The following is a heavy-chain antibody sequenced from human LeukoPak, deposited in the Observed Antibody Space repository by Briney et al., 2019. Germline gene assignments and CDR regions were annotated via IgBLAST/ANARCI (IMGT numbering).Heavy chain of an antibody. CDR2: IYISGST. V-gene: IGHV4-4*07. J-gene: IGHJ4*02. D-gene: IGHD4-17*01. CDR1: GGSISIYY. Sequence: SETLSLTCTVSGGSISIYYWSWIRQPAGKGLEWFGHIYISGSTNYNPSLKSRVTMSVDTSKNQFSLRLTSMTAADTAVYYCARGPTTVTRAFDYWGQGTLVTVSS. CDR3: ARGPTTVTRAFDY.